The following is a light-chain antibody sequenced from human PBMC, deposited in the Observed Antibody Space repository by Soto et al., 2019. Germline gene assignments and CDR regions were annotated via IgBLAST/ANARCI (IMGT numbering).Light chain of an antibody. J-gene: IGKJ1*01. Sequence: EIVMTQSPATLSVSPGERATLSCRPSQSVSSNLAWYEQKPGQXXXLXXXXXXXXATGIPARFSGSGSGTEFTLTISSLQSEDFAVYYCQQYNNWPPVTFGQGTKVDIK. CDR2: XXX. CDR1: QSVSSN. V-gene: IGKV3-15*01. CDR3: QQYNNWPPVT.